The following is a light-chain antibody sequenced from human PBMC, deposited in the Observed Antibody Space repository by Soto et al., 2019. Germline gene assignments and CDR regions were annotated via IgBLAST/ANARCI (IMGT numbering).Light chain of an antibody. CDR1: SEDIGAYDY. J-gene: IGLJ1*01. CDR3: SSYRSSDTLEV. V-gene: IGLV2-14*01. CDR2: AVN. Sequence: QSVLTQPASVSASPGQSIFISCTGTSEDIGAYDYVSWYQQHPGKAPKLILYAVNDRPSGVSSRFSGSKSGNTASLTISGVQPDDEADYYSSSYRSSDTLEVLGTRTKVTVL.